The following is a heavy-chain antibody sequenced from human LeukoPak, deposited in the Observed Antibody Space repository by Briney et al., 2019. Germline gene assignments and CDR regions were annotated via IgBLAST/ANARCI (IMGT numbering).Heavy chain of an antibody. D-gene: IGHD3-9*01. Sequence: PSETLSLTCTVSGGSISSGSYYWSWIRQPAGKGLEWIGRIYTSGSTNYNPSLKSRVTISVDTSKNQFSLKLSSVTAADTAVYYCARVLRYFDWLLSAAANDDFDIWGQGTMVTVSS. CDR2: IYTSGST. CDR3: ARVLRYFDWLLSAAANDDFDI. CDR1: GGSISSGSYY. V-gene: IGHV4-61*02. J-gene: IGHJ3*02.